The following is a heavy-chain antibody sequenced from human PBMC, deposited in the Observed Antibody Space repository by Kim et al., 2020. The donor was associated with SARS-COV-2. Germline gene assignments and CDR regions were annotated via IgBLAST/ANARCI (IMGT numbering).Heavy chain of an antibody. V-gene: IGHV1-3*01. CDR2: INAGNGNT. CDR3: ARDEDYGSGSYYVHYGMDV. Sequence: ASVKVSCKASGYTFTSYAMHWVRQAPGQRLEWMGWINAGNGNTKYSQKFQGRVTITRDTSASTAYMELSSLRSEDTAVYYCARDEDYGSGSYYVHYGMDVWGQGITVTVSS. CDR1: GYTFTSYA. D-gene: IGHD3-10*01. J-gene: IGHJ6*02.